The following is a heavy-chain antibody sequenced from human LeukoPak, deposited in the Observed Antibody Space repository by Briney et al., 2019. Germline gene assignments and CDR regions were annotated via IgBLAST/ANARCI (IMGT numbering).Heavy chain of an antibody. Sequence: SVKVSCKASGFTFTSSAMQWVRQARGQRPEWIGWIVVGSGNTNYAQKFQERVTITRDMSTSTAYMELSSLRSEDTAVYYCAAAPVEVGELSHDFDYWGQGTLVTVSS. CDR1: GFTFTSSA. V-gene: IGHV1-58*02. D-gene: IGHD3-16*02. J-gene: IGHJ4*02. CDR3: AAAPVEVGELSHDFDY. CDR2: IVVGSGNT.